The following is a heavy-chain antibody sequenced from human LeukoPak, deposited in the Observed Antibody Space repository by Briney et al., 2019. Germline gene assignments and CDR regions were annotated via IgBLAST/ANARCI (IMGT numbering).Heavy chain of an antibody. CDR2: IYYSGST. J-gene: IGHJ5*02. CDR3: ARDGDFWSGRNWFDP. CDR1: GGSISSYY. Sequence: PSETLSLTCTVSGGSISSYYWSWIRQPPGKGLEWIGYIYYSGSTNYSPSLKSRVTISVDTSKNQFSLKLSSVTAADTAVYYCARDGDFWSGRNWFDPWGQGTLVTVSS. V-gene: IGHV4-59*01. D-gene: IGHD3-3*01.